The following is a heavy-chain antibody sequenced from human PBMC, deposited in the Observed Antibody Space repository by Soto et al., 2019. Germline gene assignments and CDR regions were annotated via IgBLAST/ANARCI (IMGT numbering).Heavy chain of an antibody. J-gene: IGHJ6*03. CDR1: CGSISSGGYY. Sequence: SETLSLTCTVSCGSISSGGYYWSWIRQHPGKGLEWIGYIYYSGSTYYNPSLKSRVTISVDTSKNQFSLKLSSVTAADTAVYYCARAVYGSGSHYYYMVVWGKGTTVTVSS. CDR3: ARAVYGSGSHYYYMVV. CDR2: IYYSGST. V-gene: IGHV4-31*03. D-gene: IGHD3-10*01.